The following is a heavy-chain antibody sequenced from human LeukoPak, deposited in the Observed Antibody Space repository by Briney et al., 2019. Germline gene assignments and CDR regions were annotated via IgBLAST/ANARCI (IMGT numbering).Heavy chain of an antibody. CDR1: GGSFIGYD. V-gene: IGHV4-34*01. Sequence: SETLSLTCAVYGGSFIGYDWTWIRQPPGKGLEWIGEINHSGGTNYNPTLKSRVTISVDTSKNQFSLKLSSVTAADTAVYYCASLARGGNWFDPWGQGTLVTVSS. CDR2: INHSGGT. J-gene: IGHJ5*02. D-gene: IGHD6-6*01. CDR3: ASLARGGNWFDP.